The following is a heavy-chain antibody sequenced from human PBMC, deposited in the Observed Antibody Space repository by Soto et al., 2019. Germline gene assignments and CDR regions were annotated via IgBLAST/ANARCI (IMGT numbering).Heavy chain of an antibody. CDR2: IYWDDDK. D-gene: IGHD6-19*01. CDR3: AHAPGIAVTTNWFDP. V-gene: IGHV2-5*02. J-gene: IGHJ5*02. CDR1: GFSLSTSEVG. Sequence: QITLKESGPTLVKPTQTLTLTCTFSGFSLSTSEVGVGWIRQPPGKALQWLALIYWDDDKRYSPSLKSRLTIPKDTSKNQVVLTMTTMDPVDTATYYCAHAPGIAVTTNWFDPWGQGILVTVSS.